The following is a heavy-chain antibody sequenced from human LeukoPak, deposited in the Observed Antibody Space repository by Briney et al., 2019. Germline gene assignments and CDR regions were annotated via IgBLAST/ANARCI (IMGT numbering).Heavy chain of an antibody. V-gene: IGHV4-38-2*02. CDR1: GYSISSGYY. CDR2: IYHSGST. Sequence: SETLSLTCTVSGYSISSGYYWGWIRQPPGKGLEWIGSIYHSGSTYYNPSLKSRVTISVDTSKNQFSLKLSSVTAADTAVYYCARGPPTVGYWGQGTLVTVSS. D-gene: IGHD4-23*01. CDR3: ARGPPTVGY. J-gene: IGHJ4*02.